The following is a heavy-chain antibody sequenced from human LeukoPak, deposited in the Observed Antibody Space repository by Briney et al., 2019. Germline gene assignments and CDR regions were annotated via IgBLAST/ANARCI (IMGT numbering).Heavy chain of an antibody. CDR3: ARHKTGGTYPLDY. D-gene: IGHD1-26*01. V-gene: IGHV4-59*08. CDR2: IYYSGST. J-gene: IGHJ4*02. Sequence: PSETLSLTCTVSGGSISSYYWSWIRQPPGKGLEWIGYIYYSGSTTYNPSLQSRVTISLDASKNQFSLRLSSVTAADTAVYYCARHKTGGTYPLDYWGQGTLVTVSS. CDR1: GGSISSYY.